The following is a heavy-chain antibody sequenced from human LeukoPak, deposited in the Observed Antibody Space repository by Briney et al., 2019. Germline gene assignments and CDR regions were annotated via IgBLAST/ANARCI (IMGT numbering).Heavy chain of an antibody. D-gene: IGHD3-10*01. CDR2: IYYSGST. Sequence: SETLSLTCTVSGGSISSYYWSWLRQPPGKGLEWIGYIYYSGSTNYNPSLKSRVTISVDTSKNQFSLKLSSVTAADTAVYYCARLWFGELSVWFDPWGQGTLVTVSS. CDR1: GGSISSYY. J-gene: IGHJ5*02. CDR3: ARLWFGELSVWFDP. V-gene: IGHV4-59*01.